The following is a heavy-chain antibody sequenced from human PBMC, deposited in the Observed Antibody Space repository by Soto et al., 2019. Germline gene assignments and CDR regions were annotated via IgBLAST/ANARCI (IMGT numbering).Heavy chain of an antibody. J-gene: IGHJ4*02. Sequence: SETLSLTCSVSDDSINSDKYYWGWIRQPPGKGLEWIGSVYYRGNAYYNPSLQTRVTISLDKSKSQFSLKLNSVTAADSAVYFCARREGLPTSPCYLAFWGRGALVTVSS. V-gene: IGHV4-39*01. CDR3: ARREGLPTSPCYLAF. CDR2: VYYRGNA. D-gene: IGHD2-21*01. CDR1: DDSINSDKYY.